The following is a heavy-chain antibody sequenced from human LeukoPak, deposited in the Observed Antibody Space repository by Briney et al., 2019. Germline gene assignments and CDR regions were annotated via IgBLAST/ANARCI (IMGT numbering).Heavy chain of an antibody. CDR1: GFTFSSYS. CDR2: ISSSSSYI. J-gene: IGHJ4*02. D-gene: IGHD3-22*01. Sequence: GGSLRLSCAASGFTFSSYSMNWVRQAPGKGLEWVSSISSSSSYIYYADSVKGRFTISRDNAKNSLYLQMNSLRAEDTAVYYCAKLDYYDSSGYSALFDYWGQGTLVTVSS. V-gene: IGHV3-21*01. CDR3: AKLDYYDSSGYSALFDY.